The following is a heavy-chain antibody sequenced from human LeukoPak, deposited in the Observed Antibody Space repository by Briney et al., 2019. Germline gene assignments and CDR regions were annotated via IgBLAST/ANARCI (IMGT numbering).Heavy chain of an antibody. V-gene: IGHV3-33*01. J-gene: IGHJ4*02. Sequence: GGSLRLSCAASGFTFSSYGMHWVRQAPGKGLEWVAVIWYDGSNKYYADSVKGRFTISRDNSKNTLCLQMNSLRAEDTAVYYCARGNGDTAMDYWGQGTLVTVSS. CDR1: GFTFSSYG. D-gene: IGHD5-18*01. CDR3: ARGNGDTAMDY. CDR2: IWYDGSNK.